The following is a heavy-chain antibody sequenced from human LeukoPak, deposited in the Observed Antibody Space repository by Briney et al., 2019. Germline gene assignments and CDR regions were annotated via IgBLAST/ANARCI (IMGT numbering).Heavy chain of an antibody. D-gene: IGHD2-2*01. J-gene: IGHJ4*02. CDR3: TRESRPFCPFAF. CDR1: GFTFSAYN. V-gene: IGHV4-34*10. CDR2: ISHSGTT. Sequence: GALRLSCAASGFTFSAYNMNWVRQAPGKGLEWIGEISHSGTTNYNPSLRSRVAMSLDRDNNQFSLSLRSVTAADTAVYYCTRESRPFCPFAFWGQGVLVTVSS.